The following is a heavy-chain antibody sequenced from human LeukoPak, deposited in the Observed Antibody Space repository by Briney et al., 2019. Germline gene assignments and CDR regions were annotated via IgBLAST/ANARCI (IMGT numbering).Heavy chain of an antibody. CDR3: ARGAHYFDY. CDR1: GGSISDYY. J-gene: IGHJ4*02. CDR2: DHYSGST. V-gene: IGHV4-59*01. Sequence: SETLSLTCTVSGGSISDYYWSWIRQPPGKGLECIGYDHYSGSTNYNPSLKSRVTTSVDTSKNQFSLKLTSVTAADTAVYYCARGAHYFDYWGQGALVTVSS.